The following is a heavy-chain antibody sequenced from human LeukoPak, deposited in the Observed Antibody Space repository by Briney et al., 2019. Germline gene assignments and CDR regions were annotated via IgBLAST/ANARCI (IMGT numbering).Heavy chain of an antibody. CDR2: ISGSGAST. Sequence: GGSLRLSCLTSGFTLSTNAMSWVRQAPGKGLEWISGISGSGASTYYADSVRGRFTISRDDSRNTLYLQMNSLRGDDTAVYYCAKDVGKWESLHFFDYWGQGTLVTVSS. V-gene: IGHV3-23*01. CDR1: GFTLSTNA. D-gene: IGHD1-26*01. J-gene: IGHJ4*02. CDR3: AKDVGKWESLHFFDY.